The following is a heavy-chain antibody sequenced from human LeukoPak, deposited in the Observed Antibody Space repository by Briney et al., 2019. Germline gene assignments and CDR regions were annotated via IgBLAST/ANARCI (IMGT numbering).Heavy chain of an antibody. CDR1: GFTFSSYA. CDR3: ARDRTYYYDSSGYPGPYY. Sequence: GRSLRLSCAASGFTFSSYAMHWVRQAPGKGLEWVAVISYDGSNKYYADSVKGRFTISRDNSKNTLYLQMNSLRAEDTAVYYCARDRTYYYDSSGYPGPYYWGQGTLVTVSS. J-gene: IGHJ4*02. D-gene: IGHD3-22*01. CDR2: ISYDGSNK. V-gene: IGHV3-30-3*01.